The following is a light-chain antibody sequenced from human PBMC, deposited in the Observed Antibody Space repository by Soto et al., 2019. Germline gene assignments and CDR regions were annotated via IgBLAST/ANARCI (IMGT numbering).Light chain of an antibody. CDR1: NSDVGSSKY. CDR2: DVS. CDR3: NSYTFTTTPVL. Sequence: QSALSQPASVSGSPGQSITISCTGTNSDVGSSKYVSWYQQRPGRAPKLLIYDVSTRPSSVSDLCSGSKSGNTASLTISGLQAEDEAHYYCNSYTFTTTPVLFGGGTKLTVL. J-gene: IGLJ3*02. V-gene: IGLV2-14*03.